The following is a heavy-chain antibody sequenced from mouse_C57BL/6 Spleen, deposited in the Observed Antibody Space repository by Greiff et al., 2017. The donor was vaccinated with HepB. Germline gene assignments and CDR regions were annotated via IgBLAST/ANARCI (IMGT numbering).Heavy chain of an antibody. CDR3: ARTHYGRFDY. V-gene: IGHV1-54*01. Sequence: QVQLKESGAELVRPGTSVKVSCKASGYAFTNYLIEWVKQRPGQGLEWIGVINPGSGGTNYNEKFKGKATLTADKSSSTAYMQLSSLTSEDSAVYFCARTHYGRFDYWGQGTTLTVSS. D-gene: IGHD1-1*01. J-gene: IGHJ2*01. CDR1: GYAFTNYL. CDR2: INPGSGGT.